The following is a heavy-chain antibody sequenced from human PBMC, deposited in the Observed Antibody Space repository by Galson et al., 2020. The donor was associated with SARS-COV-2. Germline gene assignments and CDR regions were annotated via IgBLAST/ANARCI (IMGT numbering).Heavy chain of an antibody. CDR3: TKAVGGCTSTGCYAPSN. CDR1: GFTFNSYN. D-gene: IGHD2-2*01. CDR2: ISTDSYYI. Sequence: GGSLRLSCAASGFTFNSYNMNWVRQAPGKGLEWVSSISTDSYYIYNADSVKGRFTISRDNAKKSLFLQMNSLRAEDTAVYYCTKAVGGCTSTGCYAPSNWGQGTLVTVSS. J-gene: IGHJ4*02. V-gene: IGHV3-21*01.